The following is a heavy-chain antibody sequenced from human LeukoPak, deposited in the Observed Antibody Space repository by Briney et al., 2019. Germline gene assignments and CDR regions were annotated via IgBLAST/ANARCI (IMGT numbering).Heavy chain of an antibody. CDR1: GGTFSSYA. Sequence: SVKVSCKASGGTFSSYAISWVRQAPGQGLEWMGRIIPIFGIANYAQKFQGRVTITADKSSSTAYMELSSLRSEDTAVYYCARRDCGGSNDYWGQGTLVTVSS. D-gene: IGHD4-23*01. CDR2: IIPIFGIA. J-gene: IGHJ4*02. CDR3: ARRDCGGSNDY. V-gene: IGHV1-69*04.